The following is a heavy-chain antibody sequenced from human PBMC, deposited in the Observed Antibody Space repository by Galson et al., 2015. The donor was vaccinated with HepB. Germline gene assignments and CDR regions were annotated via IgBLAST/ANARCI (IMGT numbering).Heavy chain of an antibody. CDR1: GFTFSSYA. CDR3: ASAAAGTAGHFDY. V-gene: IGHV3-30-3*01. D-gene: IGHD6-13*01. CDR2: ISYDGSNK. J-gene: IGHJ4*02. Sequence: CAASGFTFSSYAMHWVRQAPGKGLEWVAVISYDGSNKYYADSVKGRFTISRDNSKNTLYLQMNSLRAEDTAVYYCASAAAGTAGHFDYWGQGTLVTVSS.